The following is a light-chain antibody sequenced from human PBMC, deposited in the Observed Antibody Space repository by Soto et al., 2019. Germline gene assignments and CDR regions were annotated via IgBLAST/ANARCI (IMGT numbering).Light chain of an antibody. CDR2: DVS. V-gene: IGLV2-14*01. Sequence: QSALTQPASVSGSPGQSITISCTGTSSVVGGYNYVSWYQQRPGKAPKLMIYDVSNRPSGVSNRFSGSKSGNTASLTISGLQAEDEADYYCSSYTSSSTRVFGGGTQLTVL. CDR3: SSYTSSSTRV. CDR1: SSVVGGYNY. J-gene: IGLJ3*02.